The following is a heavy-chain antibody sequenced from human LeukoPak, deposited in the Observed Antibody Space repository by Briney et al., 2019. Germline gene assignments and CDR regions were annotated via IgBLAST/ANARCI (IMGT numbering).Heavy chain of an antibody. CDR1: GFTFSSYA. V-gene: IGHV3-23*01. J-gene: IGHJ6*03. D-gene: IGHD3-22*01. CDR3: AREDYYDSSGYSRETYYYYYYMDV. CDR2: ISGSGGST. Sequence: GGSLRLSCAASGFTFSSYAMSWVRQAPGKGLEWVSAISGSGGSTYYADSVKGRFTISRDNSKNTLYLQMNSLRAEDTAVYYCAREDYYDSSGYSRETYYYYYYMDVWGKGTTVTIPS.